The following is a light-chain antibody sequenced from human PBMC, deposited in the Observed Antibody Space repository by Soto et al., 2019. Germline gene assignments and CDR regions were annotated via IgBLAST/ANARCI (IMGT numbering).Light chain of an antibody. Sequence: QSALTQPASVSGSPGQSITISCTGTSSDVGGYDYVSWYQQHPGKAPKLILFGVSNRPSGISHRFSGSKSGNTASLTISGLQADDEADYYCSSFGGRNTLIFGGGTKVTVL. V-gene: IGLV2-14*01. J-gene: IGLJ2*01. CDR1: SSDVGGYDY. CDR3: SSFGGRNTLI. CDR2: GVS.